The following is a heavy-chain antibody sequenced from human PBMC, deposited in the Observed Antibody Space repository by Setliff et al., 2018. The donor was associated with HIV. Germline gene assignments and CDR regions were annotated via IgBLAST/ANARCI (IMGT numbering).Heavy chain of an antibody. CDR1: GYTFTGYY. CDR2: INPHSGDT. J-gene: IGHJ6*02. D-gene: IGHD3-3*01. V-gene: IGHV1-2*02. Sequence: GASVKVSCKASGYTFTGYYMHWVRQAPGQGLEWMGWINPHSGDTNYAQKFQDRVTMTRDTSVNIAYMQLSRLRSDATAVYYCARAPTLFGVEYYYYFGMDVWGQGTTVTVSS. CDR3: ARAPTLFGVEYYYYFGMDV.